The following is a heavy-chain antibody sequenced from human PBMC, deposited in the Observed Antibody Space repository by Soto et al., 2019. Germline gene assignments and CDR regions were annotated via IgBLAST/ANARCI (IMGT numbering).Heavy chain of an antibody. V-gene: IGHV3-30*03. CDR2: ISYDGSNK. CDR1: GFTFSSYG. D-gene: IGHD3-16*02. CDR3: ARFREGVIYAFDI. J-gene: IGHJ3*02. Sequence: GGSLRLSCAASGFTFSSYGMHWVRQAPGKGLEWVAVISYDGSNKYYADSVKGRFTISRDNSKNTLYLQMNSLRAEDTAVYYCARFREGVIYAFDIWGQGTMVTVSS.